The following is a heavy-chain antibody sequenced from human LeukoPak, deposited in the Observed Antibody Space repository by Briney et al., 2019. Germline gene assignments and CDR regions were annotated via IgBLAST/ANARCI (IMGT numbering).Heavy chain of an antibody. CDR3: ARDNGNYRSGGRCYEGPGCNYYGMHV. J-gene: IGHJ6*02. CDR1: GFTVSSNY. V-gene: IGHV3-66*01. CDR2: IYTGGST. Sequence: PGGSLRLSCAASGFTVSSNYMSWVRQAPGKGLEWVSIIYTGGSTYYADSLKGRFSISRENSNNTLYLQMNSLRTEDTAVYYCARDNGNYRSGGRCYEGPGCNYYGMHVWRQGTTLTVSS. D-gene: IGHD2-15*01.